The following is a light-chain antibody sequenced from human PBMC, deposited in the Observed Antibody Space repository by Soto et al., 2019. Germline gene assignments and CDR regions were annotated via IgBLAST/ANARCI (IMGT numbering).Light chain of an antibody. CDR2: EVN. CDR1: SRDVGGYNY. Sequence: QSALTQPPSASGSPGQSVTISCTGTSRDVGGYNYVSWYQQHPGKVPKLIVYEVNKRPSGVPDRFSGSKSGNTASLTVSGLQAEAEADYYCTSYAGGNNVFGTGTKLTVL. J-gene: IGLJ1*01. CDR3: TSYAGGNNV. V-gene: IGLV2-8*01.